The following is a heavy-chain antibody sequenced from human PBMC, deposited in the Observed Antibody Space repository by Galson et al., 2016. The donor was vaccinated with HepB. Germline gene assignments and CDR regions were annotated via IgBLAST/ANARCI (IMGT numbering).Heavy chain of an antibody. J-gene: IGHJ4*02. CDR3: GRARLYWPLED. CDR2: IHHGGSL. CDR1: GDSINSDIW. Sequence: SETLSLTCDVSGDSINSDIWWSWVRQPPGKGLEWIGEIHHGGSLNYNPSLKSRVTISGDKSKNQFSLKLTSVTAADTALSYCGRARLYWPLEDWGQGTLVTVSS. V-gene: IGHV4/OR15-8*01. D-gene: IGHD2-8*02.